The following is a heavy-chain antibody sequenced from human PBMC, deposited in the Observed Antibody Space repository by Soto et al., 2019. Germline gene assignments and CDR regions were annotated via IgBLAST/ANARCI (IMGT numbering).Heavy chain of an antibody. J-gene: IGHJ6*02. CDR3: AKDQVATILASPYYYYYGMDV. Sequence: PGGSLRLSCAASGFTFSSYVMHWVRQAPGKGLEWVAVISYDGSNKYYADSVKGRFTISRDNSKNTLYLQMNSLRAEATAVYYCAKDQVATILASPYYYYYGMDVWGQGTTVTVSS. CDR1: GFTFSSYV. D-gene: IGHD5-12*01. CDR2: ISYDGSNK. V-gene: IGHV3-30*18.